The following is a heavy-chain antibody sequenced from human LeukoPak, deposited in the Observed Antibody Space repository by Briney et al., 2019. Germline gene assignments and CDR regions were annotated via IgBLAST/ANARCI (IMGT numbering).Heavy chain of an antibody. V-gene: IGHV4-59*01. D-gene: IGHD6-13*01. Sequence: SETLSLTCTVSGGSISSYYWSWIRQPPGKGLEWVGYIYYSGSTNYNPSLKSRDTISVETVKNQLHLELSPVVAADTAVYYCARDSEDNSAAAGIRRNYYYYYYMDVWGKGTPVTVS. CDR1: GGSISSYY. J-gene: IGHJ6*03. CDR2: IYYSGST. CDR3: ARDSEDNSAAAGIRRNYYYYYYMDV.